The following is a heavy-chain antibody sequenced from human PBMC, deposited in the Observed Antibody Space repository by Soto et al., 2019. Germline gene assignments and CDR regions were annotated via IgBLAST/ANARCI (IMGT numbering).Heavy chain of an antibody. D-gene: IGHD3-9*01. CDR3: TYFDAAAGVDY. V-gene: IGHV3-73*02. CDR1: GFTFSGSA. J-gene: IGHJ4*02. Sequence: EVQLVESGGGLVQPGGSLKLSCAASGFTFSGSAMHWVRQASGKGLEWVGRIRSKANNYATAYAASVKGRFTTSRDGSKITAYLQMSSLKIQETAVYYCTYFDAAAGVDYWGQGTLVTVSS. CDR2: IRSKANNYAT.